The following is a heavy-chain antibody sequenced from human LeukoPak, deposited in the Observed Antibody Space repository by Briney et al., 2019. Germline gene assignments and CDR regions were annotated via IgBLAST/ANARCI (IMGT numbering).Heavy chain of an antibody. Sequence: SSISDNGGTTLYGASVKGRLTISRDNSKNTLYLQINSLRAEDTAVYYCAKRSMKTLFYFDYWGQGTLITVSS. V-gene: IGHV3-23*01. J-gene: IGHJ4*02. CDR3: AKRSMKTLFYFDY. CDR2: ISDNGGTT.